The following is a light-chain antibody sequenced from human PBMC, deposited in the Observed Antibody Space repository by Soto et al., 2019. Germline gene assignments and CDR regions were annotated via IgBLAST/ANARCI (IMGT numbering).Light chain of an antibody. CDR3: QQYHTFSIA. CDR2: DAS. Sequence: DIQMTQSPSSLSASVGDRITITCQASQDIGNYLNWYQQKPGKAPKLLIYDASSLESGVPSRFSGSGSGTEFTLTISSLQPDDFATYYCQQYHTFSIAFGQGTRLEIK. CDR1: QDIGNY. J-gene: IGKJ5*01. V-gene: IGKV1-5*01.